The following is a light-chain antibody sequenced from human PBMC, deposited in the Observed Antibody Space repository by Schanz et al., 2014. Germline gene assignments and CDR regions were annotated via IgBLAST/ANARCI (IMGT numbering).Light chain of an antibody. V-gene: IGLV2-14*01. Sequence: QSALTQPASVSGSPGQSITISCTGTSSDVGGYNYVSWYQQHPGKAPKVMIYDVSNRPSGVSNRFSGSKSGNTASLTISGLQAEDEADYYCSSYTSSSTLVYVFGTGTQLTVL. CDR3: SSYTSSSTLVYV. CDR2: DVS. CDR1: SSDVGGYNY. J-gene: IGLJ1*01.